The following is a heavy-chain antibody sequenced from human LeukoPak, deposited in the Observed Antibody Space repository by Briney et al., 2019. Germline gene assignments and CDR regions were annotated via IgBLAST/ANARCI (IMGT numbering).Heavy chain of an antibody. CDR1: GFTFSNYW. Sequence: GGSLRLSCAASGFTFSNYWRSWVRQAPGKGLEWVANIKQDGSEKYYVDSVKGRFTISRDNAKSSLYLQMNSLRAEDTAVYYCAREAAAADWGQGTLVTVSS. J-gene: IGHJ4*02. D-gene: IGHD6-13*01. V-gene: IGHV3-7*01. CDR3: AREAAAAD. CDR2: IKQDGSEK.